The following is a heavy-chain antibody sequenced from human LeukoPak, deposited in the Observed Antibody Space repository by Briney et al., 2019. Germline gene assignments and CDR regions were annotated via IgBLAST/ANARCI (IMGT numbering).Heavy chain of an antibody. J-gene: IGHJ4*02. Sequence: PSETLSLTCTVSGGSISSYYWSWIRQAPGEGLEWIGYIHNSGNTNYNPSLKSRVTISIDTSKNQFSLKLTSVTAADTAVYYCARGGGTFDYWGQGILVTVSS. V-gene: IGHV4-59*01. CDR3: ARGGGTFDY. CDR1: GGSISSYY. D-gene: IGHD3-16*01. CDR2: IHNSGNT.